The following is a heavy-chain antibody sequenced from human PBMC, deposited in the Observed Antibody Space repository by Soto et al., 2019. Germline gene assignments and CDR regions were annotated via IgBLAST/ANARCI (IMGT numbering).Heavy chain of an antibody. CDR3: ARGASPTYDFWGGNNWFDP. CDR1: GGSISSSSYY. V-gene: IGHV4-39*01. D-gene: IGHD3-3*01. Sequence: SETLSLTCTVSGGSISSSSYYWGWIRQPPGKGLEWIGSIYYSGSTYYNPSLKSRVTISVDTSKNQFSLKLSSVTAADTAVYYCARGASPTYDFWGGNNWFDPWGQGTLVTVSS. J-gene: IGHJ5*02. CDR2: IYYSGST.